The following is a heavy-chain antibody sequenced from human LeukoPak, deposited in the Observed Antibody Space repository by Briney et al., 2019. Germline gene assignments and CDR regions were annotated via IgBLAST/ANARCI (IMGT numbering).Heavy chain of an antibody. J-gene: IGHJ5*02. CDR1: GGSISSSSYY. Sequence: PSETLSLTCTVSGGSISSSSYYWGWIRQPPGKGLEWIGSIYYSGSTNYNPSLKSRVTISVDTSKNQFSLKLSSVTAADTAVYYCATVAVGSGSYWRGGFDPWGQGTLVTVSS. D-gene: IGHD3-10*01. V-gene: IGHV4-39*07. CDR3: ATVAVGSGSYWRGGFDP. CDR2: IYYSGST.